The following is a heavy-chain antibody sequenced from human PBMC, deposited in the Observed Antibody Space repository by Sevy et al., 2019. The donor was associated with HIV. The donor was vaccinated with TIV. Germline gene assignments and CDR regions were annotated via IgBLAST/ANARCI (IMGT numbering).Heavy chain of an antibody. CDR3: ARAFTGGYQQPFDY. J-gene: IGHJ4*02. CDR1: GFTFSSHA. CDR2: ISDSGTTT. D-gene: IGHD1-26*01. Sequence: GESLKISCAASGFTFSSHAMSWVRQAPGKGLEWVSAISDSGTTTYYEDPVKGRFTISRDNSKNTLYLQMDGLRAEDTAIYYCARAFTGGYQQPFDYWGQGTLVTVSS. V-gene: IGHV3-23*01.